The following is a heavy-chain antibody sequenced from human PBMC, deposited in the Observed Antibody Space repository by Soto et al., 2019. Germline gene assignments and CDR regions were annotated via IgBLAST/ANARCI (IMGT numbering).Heavy chain of an antibody. V-gene: IGHV1-69*01. D-gene: IGHD1-1*01. Sequence: QVQLMQSGAEAKKPGSSVTVSCKTSGGTFSTYAISWVRQAPGQGLEWMGGIIPIFSTSKYAQKFQGRLTITADESTTTAYMELSGLRSDDTAIYYCARDDWNLGYYYYGMDVWGQGTTVTVSS. J-gene: IGHJ6*02. CDR1: GGTFSTYA. CDR2: IIPIFSTS. CDR3: ARDDWNLGYYYYGMDV.